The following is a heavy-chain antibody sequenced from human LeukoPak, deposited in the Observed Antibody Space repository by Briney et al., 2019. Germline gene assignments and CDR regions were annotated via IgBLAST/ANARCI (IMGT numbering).Heavy chain of an antibody. V-gene: IGHV4-61*01. CDR1: GGSVNSGSYS. CDR2: ISDSGNT. J-gene: IGHJ4*02. CDR3: ARVSIYDILTGYYLGGATFDY. Sequence: SETLSLTCTASGGSVNSGSYSWTWIRQPPGKGLEWIGYISDSGNTNYNPSLKSRVTMSMDTSKNQFSLKLSSVTAADTAVYYCARVSIYDILTGYYLGGATFDYWGQGTLVTVSS. D-gene: IGHD3-9*01.